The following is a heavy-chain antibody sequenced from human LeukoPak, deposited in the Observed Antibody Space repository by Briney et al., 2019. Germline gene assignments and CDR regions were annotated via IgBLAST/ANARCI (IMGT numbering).Heavy chain of an antibody. CDR3: VRVMRDSYNYGVDY. CDR2: ITLILGIA. J-gene: IGHJ4*02. CDR1: GGTFSSYA. V-gene: IGHV1-69*04. Sequence: GASVKVSCKASGGTFSSYAINWVRQAPGQGLEWMGRITLILGIANYAQKFQGRVTITADKSTTTAYLELTSLRSEDTAMYYCVRVMRDSYNYGVDYWGQGTLLTVSS. D-gene: IGHD5-24*01.